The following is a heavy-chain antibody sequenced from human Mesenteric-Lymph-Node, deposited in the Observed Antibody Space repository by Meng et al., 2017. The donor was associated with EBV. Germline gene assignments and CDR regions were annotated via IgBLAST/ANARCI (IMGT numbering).Heavy chain of an antibody. J-gene: IGHJ4*02. V-gene: IGHV1-18*01. D-gene: IGHD2-2*01. CDR3: TRDLDIVVVPTASDFDS. CDR1: GYTFTSHG. CDR2: ISGHNGNT. Sequence: VQRGQSGAEVKKPGASVKVSCKASGYTFTSHGISWVRQAPGQGLEWMGWISGHNGNTNYAQKFQGRVTMTTDTSTSTAYMELRSLRSDDAAVYYCTRDLDIVVVPTASDFDSWGQGTLVTVSS.